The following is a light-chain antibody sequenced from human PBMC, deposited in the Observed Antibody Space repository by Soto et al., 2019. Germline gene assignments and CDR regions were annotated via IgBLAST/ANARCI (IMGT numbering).Light chain of an antibody. CDR3: QSYDSSLSGSYV. CDR1: SSNIGAGYD. Sequence: QSVLTQPPSVSGAPGQRVTISCTGSSSNIGAGYDVHWYQQLPGTAPKLLIYGNSNRPSGVPDRFSGSKSGTSASLPITGLQAEDEADYSCQSYDSSLSGSYVFGTGTKLTVL. J-gene: IGLJ1*01. V-gene: IGLV1-40*01. CDR2: GNS.